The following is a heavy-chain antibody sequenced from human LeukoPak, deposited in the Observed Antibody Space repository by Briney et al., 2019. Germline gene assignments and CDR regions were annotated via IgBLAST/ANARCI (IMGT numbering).Heavy chain of an antibody. CDR2: ISAYNTNT. CDR1: GYTFTNYG. D-gene: IGHD5-12*01. Sequence: ASVKVSCKASGYTFTNYGVSWVRQAPGQWLEWMGWISAYNTNTNYAQKLQGRVTITADKSTSTAYMELSSLRSEDTAVYYCARPTSGYGTYFDYWGQGTLVTVSS. CDR3: ARPTSGYGTYFDY. V-gene: IGHV1-18*01. J-gene: IGHJ4*02.